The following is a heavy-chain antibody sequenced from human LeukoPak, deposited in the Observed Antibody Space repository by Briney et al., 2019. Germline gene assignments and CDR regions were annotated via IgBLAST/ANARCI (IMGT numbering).Heavy chain of an antibody. D-gene: IGHD3-10*01. J-gene: IGHJ4*02. CDR2: ISAYNGNT. Sequence: ASVKVSCKASGYTFTSFGITWVRQAPGQGLEWMGWISAYNGNTNYAQKLQGRVTMTTDTSTRTAYMELRSLRSDDTAVYYCARGRAMDTWGQLWFGRGVFDYWGQGTLVTVSS. CDR1: GYTFTSFG. CDR3: ARGRAMDTWGQLWFGRGVFDY. V-gene: IGHV1-18*01.